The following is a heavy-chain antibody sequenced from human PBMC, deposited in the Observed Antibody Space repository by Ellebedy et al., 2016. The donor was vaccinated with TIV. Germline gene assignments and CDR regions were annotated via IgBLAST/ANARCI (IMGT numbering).Heavy chain of an antibody. CDR1: GFIFSDYY. CDR2: IHNSDSPI. CDR3: ARITYIYDSTCYYPWYFDF. D-gene: IGHD3-22*01. V-gene: IGHV3-11*01. J-gene: IGHJ4*02. Sequence: GGSLRLSCAASGFIFSDYYMTWIRQAPGKGLEWISYIHNSDSPISYADSVKGRFAISRDNAKNALYLQMNSLRAEDTAVYYCARITYIYDSTCYYPWYFDFWGPGTLVTVSS.